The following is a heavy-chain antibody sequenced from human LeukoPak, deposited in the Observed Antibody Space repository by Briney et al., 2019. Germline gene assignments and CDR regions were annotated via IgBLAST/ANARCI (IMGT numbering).Heavy chain of an antibody. CDR2: IYYSGST. V-gene: IGHV4-39*01. Sequence: SETLSLTCTVSGGSISSGSYYWGWIRQPPGKGLEWIGSIYYSGSTYYNPSLKSRVTISVDTSNNQFSLRLSSVTAADMAVYYCARHGAMTGNFQHWGQGTLVTVSS. CDR1: GGSISSGSYY. D-gene: IGHD3-9*01. J-gene: IGHJ1*01. CDR3: ARHGAMTGNFQH.